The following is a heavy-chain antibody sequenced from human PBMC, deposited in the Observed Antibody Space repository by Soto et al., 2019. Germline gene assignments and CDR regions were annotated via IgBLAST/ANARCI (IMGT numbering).Heavy chain of an antibody. D-gene: IGHD6-6*01. CDR3: ASPGGSSSSQADGMDV. CDR2: IYPGDSDT. CDR1: GYSFTSYW. J-gene: IGHJ6*02. Sequence: GESLKISCKGSGYSFTSYWIGWVRQMPGKGLERMGIIYPGDSDTRYSPSFQGQVTISADKSISTAYLQWSSLKASDTAMYYCASPGGSSSSQADGMDVWGQGTTVTVSS. V-gene: IGHV5-51*01.